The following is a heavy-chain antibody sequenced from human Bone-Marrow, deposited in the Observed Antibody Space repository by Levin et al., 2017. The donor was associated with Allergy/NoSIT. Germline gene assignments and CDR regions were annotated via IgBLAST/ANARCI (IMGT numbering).Heavy chain of an antibody. Sequence: SETLSLTCTVSGGSISSGSYYWSWIRQPAGKGLEWIGRIYTSGSTNYNPSLKSRVTISVDTSKNQFSLKLSSVTAADTAVYYCTRGRVLWFGELSGGWFGPWGQGTLVTVSS. CDR3: TRGRVLWFGELSGGWFGP. V-gene: IGHV4-61*02. CDR1: GGSISSGSYY. CDR2: IYTSGST. J-gene: IGHJ5*02. D-gene: IGHD3-10*01.